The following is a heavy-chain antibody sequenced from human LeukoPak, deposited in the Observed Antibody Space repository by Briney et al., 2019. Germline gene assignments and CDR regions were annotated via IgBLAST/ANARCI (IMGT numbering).Heavy chain of an antibody. CDR1: GFTFSNYA. Sequence: GGSLRLSCAASGFTFSNYAMNWVRQAPGKGLEWLSYITSSSSTIYYADSVKGRFTISRDNAKNSLYLQMNSLRDEDTAVYYCARGPYGDYVDAFDIWGQGTMVTVSS. J-gene: IGHJ3*02. CDR3: ARGPYGDYVDAFDI. CDR2: ITSSSSTI. V-gene: IGHV3-48*02. D-gene: IGHD4-17*01.